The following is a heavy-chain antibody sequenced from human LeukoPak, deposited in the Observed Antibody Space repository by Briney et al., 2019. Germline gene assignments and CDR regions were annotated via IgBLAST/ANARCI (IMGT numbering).Heavy chain of an antibody. V-gene: IGHV1-69*06. CDR3: ARGSIVVVPAAMWSLGGVRF. D-gene: IGHD2-2*01. CDR2: IIPIFGTA. CDR1: GGTFSSYA. Sequence: SVKVSCKASGGTFSSYAISWVRQAPGQGLEWMGGIIPIFGTANYAQKFQGRVTITADKSTSTAYMELSSLRSDDTAVYYCARGSIVVVPAAMWSLGGVRFWGQGTLVTVSS. J-gene: IGHJ4*02.